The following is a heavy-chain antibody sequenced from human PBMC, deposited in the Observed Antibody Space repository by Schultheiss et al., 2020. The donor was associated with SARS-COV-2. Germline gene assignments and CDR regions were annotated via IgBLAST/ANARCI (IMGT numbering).Heavy chain of an antibody. CDR1: GFTFSSYW. V-gene: IGHV3-33*08. CDR3: ARDRVTGGAPNWFDP. D-gene: IGHD1-26*01. J-gene: IGHJ5*02. Sequence: GESLKISCAASGFTFSSYWMHWVRQAPGKGLEWVAVIWYDGSNKYYADSVKGRFTISRDNSKNTLYLQMNSLRAEDTAVYYCARDRVTGGAPNWFDPWGQGTLVTVSS. CDR2: IWYDGSNK.